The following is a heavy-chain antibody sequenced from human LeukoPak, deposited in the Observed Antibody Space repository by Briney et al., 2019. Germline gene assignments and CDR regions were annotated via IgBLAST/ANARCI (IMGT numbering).Heavy chain of an antibody. Sequence: SVKVSCKASGGTFSSHAISWVRQAPGQGLEWMGGIIPIFGTAKYAQKFQGRVTITADESTSTAYMELSSLRSEDTAVYYCAAVAGTFGFFALDYWGQGTLVTVSS. J-gene: IGHJ4*02. CDR3: AAVAGTFGFFALDY. CDR2: IIPIFGTA. V-gene: IGHV1-69*13. D-gene: IGHD6-19*01. CDR1: GGTFSSHA.